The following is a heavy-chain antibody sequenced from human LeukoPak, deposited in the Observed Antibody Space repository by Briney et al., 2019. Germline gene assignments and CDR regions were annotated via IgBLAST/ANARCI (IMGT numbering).Heavy chain of an antibody. D-gene: IGHD6-13*01. J-gene: IGHJ4*02. CDR2: IMPVGREK. CDR3: ARDPYSSSWYFDY. Sequence: GGSLRLACPAYGFTFSSHWMSWVRQAPGKGMGWVANIMPVGREKYYVGSVKGRFTISRDNAKNSLYLQMNSLRAEDTAVYYCARDPYSSSWYFDYWGQGTLVTVSS. CDR1: GFTFSSHW. V-gene: IGHV3-7*01.